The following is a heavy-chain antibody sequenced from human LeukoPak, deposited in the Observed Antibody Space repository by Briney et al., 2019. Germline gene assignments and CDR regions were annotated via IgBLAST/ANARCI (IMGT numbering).Heavy chain of an antibody. CDR3: ANDLGWIQLNLG. CDR1: GYTFSNYA. Sequence: GGSLRLSCVASGYTFSNYAMHWVRQTPGKGLEYVSGINSNGGSTQYASSVKGRFTISRDNSKDTLYLQMNSLRAEDTAVYYCANDLGWIQLNLGRGQGTLVTVSS. V-gene: IGHV3-64*01. J-gene: IGHJ4*02. CDR2: INSNGGST. D-gene: IGHD5-18*01.